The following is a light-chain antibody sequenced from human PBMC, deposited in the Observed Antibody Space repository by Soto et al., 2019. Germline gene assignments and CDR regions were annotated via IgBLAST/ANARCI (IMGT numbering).Light chain of an antibody. CDR2: GAF. CDR1: QSVDSRY. Sequence: DIVLTQSPGTLSLSPGERATLSCRASQSVDSRYLAWYQQKPGQGPRLLIYGAFTRATGIPARFSGSGSGTEFTLTISSLQSEDFAVYYCQQYKNWPPLTFGGGTKVEIK. CDR3: QQYKNWPPLT. J-gene: IGKJ4*01. V-gene: IGKV3-15*01.